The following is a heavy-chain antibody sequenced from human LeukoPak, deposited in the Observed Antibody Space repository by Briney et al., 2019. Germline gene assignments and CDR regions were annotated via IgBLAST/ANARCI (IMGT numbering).Heavy chain of an antibody. CDR3: AIAGNYYDSSGYSGYFDY. CDR2: ITYDGVNK. Sequence: PGRSLRLSCTASGYTFSSYDMHWVRQAPGQGLEWVAGITYDGVNKYYTDPVKGRFTISRSNSTNTLYLQMNSLRTEDTAVYYCAIAGNYYDSSGYSGYFDYWGQGTLVTVSS. J-gene: IGHJ4*02. CDR1: GYTFSSYD. V-gene: IGHV3-30-3*01. D-gene: IGHD3-22*01.